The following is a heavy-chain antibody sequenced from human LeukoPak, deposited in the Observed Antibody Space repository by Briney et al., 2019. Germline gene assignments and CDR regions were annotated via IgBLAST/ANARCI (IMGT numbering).Heavy chain of an antibody. V-gene: IGHV1-18*01. D-gene: IGHD7-27*01. CDR2: ISTYNANT. J-gene: IGHJ4*02. Sequence: ASVKVSCKASGYIFTTYEISWVRQAPGQGLEWMGWISTYNANTNYAQNLQGRVTMTTDTSTGTAYMELRSLRSDDSAIYYCARDGELGLRDYWGQGTLVTVSS. CDR3: ARDGELGLRDY. CDR1: GYIFTTYE.